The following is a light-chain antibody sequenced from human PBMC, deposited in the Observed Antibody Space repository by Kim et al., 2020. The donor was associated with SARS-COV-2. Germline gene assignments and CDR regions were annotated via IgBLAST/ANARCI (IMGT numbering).Light chain of an antibody. J-gene: IGKJ2*02. CDR1: QSISSW. CDR2: KAS. V-gene: IGKV1-5*03. CDR3: QQYNSYPWT. Sequence: SASVGDRVTSTCRASQSISSWLAWYQQKPGKAPKLLIYKASSLESGVPSRFSGSGSGTEFTLTISSLQPDDFATYYCQQYNSYPWTFGQGTKLE.